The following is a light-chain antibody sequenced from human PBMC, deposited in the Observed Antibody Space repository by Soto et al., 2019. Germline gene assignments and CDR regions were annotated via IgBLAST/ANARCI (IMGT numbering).Light chain of an antibody. CDR1: SSDVGSYDL. J-gene: IGLJ2*01. V-gene: IGLV2-23*02. CDR3: CSYTSTNTLV. CDR2: EVA. Sequence: QSALTQPASVSGSPGQSITISCTGTSSDVGSYDLVSWYQQRPGRAPRLMIFEVAKRPSGISTRFSGSESGNTASLTISGLQAVDEADYFCCSYTSTNTLVFGGGTKLTVL.